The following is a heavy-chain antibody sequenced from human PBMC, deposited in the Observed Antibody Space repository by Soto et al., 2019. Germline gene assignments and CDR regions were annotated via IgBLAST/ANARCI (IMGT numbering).Heavy chain of an antibody. CDR1: GYIFTSYW. D-gene: IGHD5-18*01. V-gene: IGHV5-10-1*01. Sequence: PGESLKISCNGSGYIFTSYWISWVRQMPGKGLEWMGRIDPSDSYTNYSPSFQGHVTISADKSISTAYLQWSSLKASDTAMYYCAGRGYSYGLSFYYYYGMDVWGQGTTVTVSS. CDR2: IDPSDSYT. J-gene: IGHJ6*02. CDR3: AGRGYSYGLSFYYYYGMDV.